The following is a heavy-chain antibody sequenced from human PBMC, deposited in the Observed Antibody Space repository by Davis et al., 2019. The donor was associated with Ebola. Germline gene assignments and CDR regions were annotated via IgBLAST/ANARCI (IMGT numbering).Heavy chain of an antibody. J-gene: IGHJ6*02. CDR2: IYSGGST. CDR3: ASHYSNYGYGMDV. CDR1: GFTVSSNY. D-gene: IGHD4-11*01. Sequence: GESLKISCAASGFTVSSNYISWVRPAPGKGLEWVSVIYSGGSTYYADTVKGRFTISIHNSKNTLYLQMNSLRAEDTDVYYCASHYSNYGYGMDVWGQGTTVTVSS. V-gene: IGHV3-53*04.